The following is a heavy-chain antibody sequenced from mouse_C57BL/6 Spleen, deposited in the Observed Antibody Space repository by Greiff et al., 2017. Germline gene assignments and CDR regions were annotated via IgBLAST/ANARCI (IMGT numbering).Heavy chain of an antibody. V-gene: IGHV1-9*01. D-gene: IGHD1-1*01. CDR3: ARLGAYYYGSSGPLDY. CDR2: ILPGSGST. J-gene: IGHJ2*01. CDR1: GYTFTGYW. Sequence: VQLQQSGAELMKPGASVKLSCKATGYTFTGYWIEWVKQRPGHGLEWIGEILPGSGSTNYNEKFKGKATFTEDTSSNTAYMQLSSLTTEDSAIYYCARLGAYYYGSSGPLDYWGQGTTLTVSS.